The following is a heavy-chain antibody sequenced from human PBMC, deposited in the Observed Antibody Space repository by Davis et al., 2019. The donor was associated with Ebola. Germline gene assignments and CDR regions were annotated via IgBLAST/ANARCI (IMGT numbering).Heavy chain of an antibody. Sequence: MPSETLSLTCAVSGGSISSGGYSWSWIRQPPGKGLEWIGESYHSGSTNYNPSLKSRVTISVDKSKNQFSLKLSSVTAADTAVYYCAKSRRAVVVVAADLGFDYWGQGTLVTVSS. D-gene: IGHD2-15*01. V-gene: IGHV4-30-2*01. CDR1: GGSISSGGYS. CDR3: AKSRRAVVVVAADLGFDY. J-gene: IGHJ4*02. CDR2: SYHSGST.